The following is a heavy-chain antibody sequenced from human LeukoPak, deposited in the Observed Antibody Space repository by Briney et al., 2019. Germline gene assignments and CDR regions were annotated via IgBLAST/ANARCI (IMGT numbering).Heavy chain of an antibody. J-gene: IGHJ4*02. V-gene: IGHV4-59*01. CDR3: VATGYSTSFDY. D-gene: IGHD2-21*01. CDR2: IYYSGST. Sequence: PSETLSLTCTVSGGSISSYYWSWIRQPPGKGLEWIGYIYYSGSTNYNPSLKSRVTISVDTSKNQFSLKLSSVTAAGTAVYYCVATGYSTSFDYWGQGTLVTVSS. CDR1: GGSISSYY.